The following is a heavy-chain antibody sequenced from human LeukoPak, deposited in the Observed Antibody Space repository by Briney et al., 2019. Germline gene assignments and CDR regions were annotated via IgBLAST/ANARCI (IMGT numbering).Heavy chain of an antibody. D-gene: IGHD6-19*01. V-gene: IGHV1-2*02. CDR1: GYTFSDYY. Sequence: ASVKVPCKASGYTFSDYYIHWVRQAPGQGLEWMGWINPNSGGTNDAENFQGRVTMSRDTSINTAYIELSRLRSGDTAVYFCARGIAVTGAGVDFDYWGQGTLVTVSS. CDR2: INPNSGGT. CDR3: ARGIAVTGAGVDFDY. J-gene: IGHJ4*02.